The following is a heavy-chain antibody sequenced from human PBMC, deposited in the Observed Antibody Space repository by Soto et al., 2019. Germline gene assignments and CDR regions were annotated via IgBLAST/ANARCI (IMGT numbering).Heavy chain of an antibody. Sequence: GGSLRLSCAASGFTFSSYAMHWVRQAPGKGLEWVAVISYDGSNKYYADSVKGRFTISRDNSKNTLYLQMNSLRAEDTAVYYCARDFVLGLGPSQKGYCSGGSCYSGVYGYWGQGTLVTVSS. D-gene: IGHD2-15*01. J-gene: IGHJ4*02. CDR1: GFTFSSYA. V-gene: IGHV3-30-3*01. CDR2: ISYDGSNK. CDR3: ARDFVLGLGPSQKGYCSGGSCYSGVYGY.